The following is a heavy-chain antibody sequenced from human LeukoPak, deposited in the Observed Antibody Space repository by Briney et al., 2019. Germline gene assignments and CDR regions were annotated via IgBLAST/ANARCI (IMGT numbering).Heavy chain of an antibody. CDR1: GGTFSSYA. CDR2: IIPIFGTA. V-gene: IGHV1-69*05. CDR3: ATDQVVGSTRYSWFDP. J-gene: IGHJ5*02. D-gene: IGHD1-26*01. Sequence: SVKVSCKASGGTFSSYAISWVRQAPGQGLEWMGGIIPIFGTATYAQKFQGRVTITTDESTSTAYMELSSLRSEDTAVYYSATDQVVGSTRYSWFDPWGQGTLVTVSS.